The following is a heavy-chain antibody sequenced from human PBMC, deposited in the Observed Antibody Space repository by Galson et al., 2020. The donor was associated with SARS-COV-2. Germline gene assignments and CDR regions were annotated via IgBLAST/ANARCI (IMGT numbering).Heavy chain of an antibody. V-gene: IGHV3-43*01. CDR1: GFTFDDYT. D-gene: IGHD3-10*01. CDR2: ISWDGGST. Sequence: GGSLRLSCAASGFTFDDYTMHWVRQAPGKGLEWVSLISWDGGSTYYADSVKGRFTISRDNSKHSLYLQMNSLRTEDTALYYCAKSMVRGVITNYYFDYWGQGTLVTVSS. J-gene: IGHJ4*02. CDR3: AKSMVRGVITNYYFDY.